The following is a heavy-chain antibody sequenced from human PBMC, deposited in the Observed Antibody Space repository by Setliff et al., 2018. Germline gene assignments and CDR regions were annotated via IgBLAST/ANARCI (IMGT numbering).Heavy chain of an antibody. CDR3: ARDRSSIAVAGGGVDY. J-gene: IGHJ4*02. Sequence: SETLSLTCTVSGGSISSHYWSWIRQPPGKGLEWIGSIYYSGSTNYNPSLKGRVTISVDTSKNQFSLKLSSVTAADTAVYYCARDRSSIAVAGGGVDYWGQGTLVTVSS. CDR1: GGSISSHY. D-gene: IGHD6-19*01. V-gene: IGHV4-59*11. CDR2: IYYSGST.